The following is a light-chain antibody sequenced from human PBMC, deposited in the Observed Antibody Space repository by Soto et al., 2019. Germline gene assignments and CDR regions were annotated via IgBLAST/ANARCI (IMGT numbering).Light chain of an antibody. CDR1: QSISSW. Sequence: DIPMTQSPSTLSASVGDRVTITCRASQSISSWLVWYQQKPGKAPKLLIYKASSLESGVPSRFSGSGSGTEFTLTISSLQPDDFATYYCQQSKGTFGQGTKVEIK. V-gene: IGKV1-5*03. CDR3: QQSKGT. J-gene: IGKJ1*01. CDR2: KAS.